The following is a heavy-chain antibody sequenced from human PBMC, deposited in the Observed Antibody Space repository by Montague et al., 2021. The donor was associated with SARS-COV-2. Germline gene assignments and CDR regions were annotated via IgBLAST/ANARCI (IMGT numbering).Heavy chain of an antibody. CDR2: INHSGST. D-gene: IGHD3-10*01. CDR1: SGSFRGYY. Sequence: SETLSLTCAVSSGSFRGYYWSWIRQPPGKGLEWIGEINHSGSTTYNPSLESRVSISVDTSYKQFSLKVTSVTAADTAVYYCARLGAITLVRGITKADFSNYGMDVWGQGTTVTVSS. J-gene: IGHJ6*02. V-gene: IGHV4-34*01. CDR3: ARLGAITLVRGITKADFSNYGMDV.